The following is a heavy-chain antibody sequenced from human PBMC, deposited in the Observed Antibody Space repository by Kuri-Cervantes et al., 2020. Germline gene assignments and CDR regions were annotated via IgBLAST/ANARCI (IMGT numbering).Heavy chain of an antibody. D-gene: IGHD1-26*01. V-gene: IGHV1-18*01. CDR2: ISAYNGNT. CDR1: GYTFTSYD. J-gene: IGHJ6*02. CDR3: ASSRGATQYYYYYYGMDV. Sequence: ASVKVSCKASGYTFTSYDINWVRQATGQGLEWMGWISAYNGNTNYAQKLQGRVTMTTDTSTSTAYMELRSLRSDDTAVYYCASSRGATQYYYYYYGMDVWGQGTTVTVSS.